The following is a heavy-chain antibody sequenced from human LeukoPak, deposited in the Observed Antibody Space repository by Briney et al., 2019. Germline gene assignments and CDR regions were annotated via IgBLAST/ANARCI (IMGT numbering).Heavy chain of an antibody. D-gene: IGHD4-17*01. V-gene: IGHV3-48*03. CDR3: ARGDYGDYEGY. CDR2: ISSSGSTI. CDR1: GFTFSSYE. J-gene: IGHJ4*02. Sequence: PGGSLRLSCAASGFTFSSYEMNWVRQAPGKGLEWVSYISSSGSTIYYADSVKGRFTISRGNAKNSLYLQMNSLRAEDTAVYYCARGDYGDYEGYWGQGTLVTVSS.